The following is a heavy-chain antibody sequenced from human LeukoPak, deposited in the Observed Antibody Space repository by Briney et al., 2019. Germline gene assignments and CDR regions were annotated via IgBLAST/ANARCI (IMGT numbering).Heavy chain of an antibody. CDR2: IKSNTDGGTT. Sequence: GGSLRLSCAASGFTFSNAWMSWVRQAPGKGLEWVGRIKSNTDGGTTDYAAPVKGRFTISRDDSKNTLYLQMNSLKTEDTAVYYCTTDVLYCSSTSCYNWFDPWGQGTLVTVSS. J-gene: IGHJ5*02. CDR3: TTDVLYCSSTSCYNWFDP. D-gene: IGHD2-2*01. V-gene: IGHV3-15*01. CDR1: GFTFSNAW.